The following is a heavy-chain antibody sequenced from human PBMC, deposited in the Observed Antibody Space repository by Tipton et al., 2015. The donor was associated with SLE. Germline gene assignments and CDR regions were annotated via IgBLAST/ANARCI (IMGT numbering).Heavy chain of an antibody. CDR2: IYYSGST. D-gene: IGHD6-19*01. Sequence: TLSLTCTVSGVSISSSCFYWGWIRQPPGKGLEWIGSIYYSGSTYYNPSLKSRVTISVDTSKNQFSLKLSSVTAADTAVYYCARSSGWYYFDYWGQGTLVTVSS. CDR1: GVSISSSCFY. CDR3: ARSSGWYYFDY. V-gene: IGHV4-39*07. J-gene: IGHJ4*02.